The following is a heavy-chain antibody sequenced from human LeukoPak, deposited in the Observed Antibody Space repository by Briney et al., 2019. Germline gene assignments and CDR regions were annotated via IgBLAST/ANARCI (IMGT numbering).Heavy chain of an antibody. CDR1: GGSISSNY. D-gene: IGHD6-13*01. CDR3: AGPGIAAAI. J-gene: IGHJ3*02. Sequence: SETLSLTCTVSGGSISSNYWSWTRQPPGKGLEWIGNIQYTGSTNYNPSLKSRVIISLDTSKTQFSLKVSSVTSADTAVYYCAGPGIAAAIWGQGTMVTVSS. V-gene: IGHV4-59*01. CDR2: IQYTGST.